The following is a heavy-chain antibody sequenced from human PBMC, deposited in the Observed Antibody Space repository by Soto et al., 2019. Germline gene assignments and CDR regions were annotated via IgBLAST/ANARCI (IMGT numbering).Heavy chain of an antibody. CDR2: ISGSDDYT. Sequence: EVQLLESGGGLVQPGGSLRLSCAASGFTFSTYAMGWIRQAPWKGLEWVSGISGSDDYTYYADSVKGRFTISRDNTMNTLYLQINRLRSEDTAVYYCAKDSWGGYDDFDYWGQGTMVTVSP. V-gene: IGHV3-23*01. CDR1: GFTFSTYA. CDR3: AKDSWGGYDDFDY. D-gene: IGHD5-18*01. J-gene: IGHJ4*02.